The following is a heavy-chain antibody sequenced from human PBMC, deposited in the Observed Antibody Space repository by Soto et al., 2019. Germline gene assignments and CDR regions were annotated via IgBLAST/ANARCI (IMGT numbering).Heavy chain of an antibody. CDR2: INPNSGGT. J-gene: IGHJ5*02. CDR1: GYTFTSYY. Sequence: GASVKVSCKASGYTFTSYYMHWVRQAPGQGLEWMGWINPNSGGTNYAQKFQGWVTMTRDTSISTAYMELSRLRSDDTAVYYCARTLPPDSSTLWFDPWGQGTLVTVSS. CDR3: ARTLPPDSSTLWFDP. D-gene: IGHD6-19*01. V-gene: IGHV1-2*04.